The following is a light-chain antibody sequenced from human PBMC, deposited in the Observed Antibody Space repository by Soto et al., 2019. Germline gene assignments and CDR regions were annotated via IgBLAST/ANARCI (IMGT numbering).Light chain of an antibody. Sequence: QSALTQPRSASGSPGQSITISCTGTSSDVGGYNYVSWYQQHPGKAPKLMIYEVTKRPSGVPDRFSGSKSGNTASLTVSGLQAEDEADYYCSSYAGSNNLPFGGGTKLTVL. CDR1: SSDVGGYNY. V-gene: IGLV2-8*01. CDR3: SSYAGSNNLP. CDR2: EVT. J-gene: IGLJ3*02.